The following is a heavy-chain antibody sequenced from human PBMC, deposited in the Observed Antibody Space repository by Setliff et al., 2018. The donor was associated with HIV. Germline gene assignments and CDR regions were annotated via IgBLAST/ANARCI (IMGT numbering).Heavy chain of an antibody. CDR3: AADVRWPKDAFAF. D-gene: IGHD3-10*02. J-gene: IGHJ3*01. CDR2: SGSGGDT. CDR1: GFTLSSYG. Sequence: GESLRLSCAVSGFTLSSYGMSWVRQAPGKGLEWISASGSGGDTYYADSVKGRFTISRDQSRSTLYLQMNSLRADDTAVYYCAADVRWPKDAFAFWGQGTVVTVSS. V-gene: IGHV3-23*01.